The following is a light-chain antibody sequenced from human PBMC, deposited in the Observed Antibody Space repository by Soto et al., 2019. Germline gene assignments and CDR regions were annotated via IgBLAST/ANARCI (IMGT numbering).Light chain of an antibody. CDR3: SSYAGSNRV. CDR1: SSDVGGYNY. V-gene: IGLV2-8*01. Sequence: SALTQPPSASGSPGQSVTISCTGTSSDVGGYNYVSRYQQHPGKAPKLMIYEVSKRPSGVPDRFSGSKSGNTASLTVSGLQAEDEADYYCSSYAGSNRVFGTGTKVTVL. CDR2: EVS. J-gene: IGLJ1*01.